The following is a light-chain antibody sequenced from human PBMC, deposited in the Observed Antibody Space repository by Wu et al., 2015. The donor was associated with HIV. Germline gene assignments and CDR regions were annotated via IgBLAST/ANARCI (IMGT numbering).Light chain of an antibody. V-gene: IGKV3-20*01. Sequence: IVLTQSPGTLSLSPGERATLSCRASQSVSSNYLAWYQQKPGQAPRLLIYGASSRATGIPDRFSGSGSGTDFTLTISRVEPEDFAVYYCQQYGTSPRTFGQGTKVEIK. CDR1: QSVSSNY. CDR2: GAS. CDR3: QQYGTSPRT. J-gene: IGKJ1*01.